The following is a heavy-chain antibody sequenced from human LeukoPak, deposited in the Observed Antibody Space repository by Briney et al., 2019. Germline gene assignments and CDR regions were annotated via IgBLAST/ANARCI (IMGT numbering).Heavy chain of an antibody. Sequence: SQTLSLTCTVSGGSISSGGYYWSWIRQHPGKGLERIGYIYYSGSTYYNPSLKSRVTISVDTSKNQFSLKLSSVTAADTAVYYCARHEASAGLDYWGQGSLVTVSS. D-gene: IGHD6-13*01. CDR1: GGSISSGGYY. CDR3: ARHEASAGLDY. J-gene: IGHJ4*02. V-gene: IGHV4-31*03. CDR2: IYYSGST.